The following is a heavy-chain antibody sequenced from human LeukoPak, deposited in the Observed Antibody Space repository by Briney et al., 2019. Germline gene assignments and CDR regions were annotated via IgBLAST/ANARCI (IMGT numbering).Heavy chain of an antibody. CDR3: AKDDGGDYYYYYGMDV. V-gene: IGHV3-23*01. Sequence: GGSLRLSCAASGFTFSSYAMSWVRQAPGKGLEWVSAISGSGGSTYYADSVKGRFTISRDNSKNTLYLQMNSLRAEDTAVYYCAKDDGGDYYYYYGMDVWGQGTTVTVSS. J-gene: IGHJ6*02. CDR1: GFTFSSYA. D-gene: IGHD4-17*01. CDR2: ISGSGGST.